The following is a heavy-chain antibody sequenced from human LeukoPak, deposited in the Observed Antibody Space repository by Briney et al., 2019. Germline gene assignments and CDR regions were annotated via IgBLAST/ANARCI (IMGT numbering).Heavy chain of an antibody. Sequence: SVKVSYKASGGTFSSYDISWVRQAPGQGLEWMGGIIPIFGTANYAQKFQGRVTITADESTSTAYMELSSLRSEDTAVYYCASLPARYCSSTSCYDFDYWGQGTLVTVSS. J-gene: IGHJ4*02. D-gene: IGHD2-2*01. CDR1: GGTFSSYD. CDR3: ASLPARYCSSTSCYDFDY. CDR2: IIPIFGTA. V-gene: IGHV1-69*01.